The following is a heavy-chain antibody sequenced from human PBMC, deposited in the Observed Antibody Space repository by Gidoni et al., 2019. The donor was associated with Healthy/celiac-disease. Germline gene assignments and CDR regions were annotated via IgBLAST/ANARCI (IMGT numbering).Heavy chain of an antibody. J-gene: IGHJ6*02. CDR1: GFTFDDYA. D-gene: IGHD2-15*01. CDR3: AKISAATDYGMDV. V-gene: IGHV3-9*01. CDR2: ISWNSGSI. Sequence: EVQLVESGGSLVQPGRSLILSCAASGFTFDDYAMHWVRQAPGKGLEWVSGISWNSGSIGYADSVKGRFTISRDNSKNSLYLQMNSLRAEDTALYYCAKISAATDYGMDVWGQGTTVTVSS.